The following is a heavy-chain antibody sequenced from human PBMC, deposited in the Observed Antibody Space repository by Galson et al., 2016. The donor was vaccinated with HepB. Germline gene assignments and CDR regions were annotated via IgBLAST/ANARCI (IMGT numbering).Heavy chain of an antibody. Sequence: SLRLSCAASGFTFSSYSMNWVRQAPGKGLEWVSSISSSSSYIYYADSVKGRFTISRDNAKNSLYLQMNSLRAEDTAVYYWARDKGWGYSYDYGMDVWGQGTTVTVSS. D-gene: IGHD5-18*01. CDR3: ARDKGWGYSYDYGMDV. J-gene: IGHJ6*02. CDR1: GFTFSSYS. CDR2: ISSSSSYI. V-gene: IGHV3-21*01.